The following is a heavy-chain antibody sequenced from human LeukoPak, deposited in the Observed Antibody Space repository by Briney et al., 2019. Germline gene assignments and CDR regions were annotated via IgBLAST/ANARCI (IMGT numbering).Heavy chain of an antibody. Sequence: SETLSLTCTVSGGSISSSSYYWGWIRQPPGKGLEWIGSIYYSGSTYYNPSLKSRVTISVDTSKNQFSLKLSSVTAADTAVYYCARPVAPVRSYFDWIHDAFDIWSQGTMVTVSS. D-gene: IGHD3-9*01. V-gene: IGHV4-39*01. CDR1: GGSISSSSYY. J-gene: IGHJ3*02. CDR2: IYYSGST. CDR3: ARPVAPVRSYFDWIHDAFDI.